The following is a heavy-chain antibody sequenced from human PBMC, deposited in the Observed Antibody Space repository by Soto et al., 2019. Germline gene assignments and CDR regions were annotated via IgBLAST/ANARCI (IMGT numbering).Heavy chain of an antibody. J-gene: IGHJ6*02. Sequence: QVQLQESGPGLVKPSETLSLTCTVSGDSISSYYWSWIRQPAGKGLEWLGRIYISWSTDYNPSLKSRVSMSVDRSKNQFTLTLTSVTAADTAVYYCVRDCSGGGCYSDYGMDVWGQGTTVTVSS. CDR3: VRDCSGGGCYSDYGMDV. CDR1: GDSISSYY. V-gene: IGHV4-4*07. CDR2: IYISWST. D-gene: IGHD2-15*01.